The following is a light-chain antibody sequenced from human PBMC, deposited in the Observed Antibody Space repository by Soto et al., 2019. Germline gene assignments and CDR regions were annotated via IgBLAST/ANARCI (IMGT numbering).Light chain of an antibody. J-gene: IGKJ4*02. CDR3: QHSNSSILT. Sequence: AIQLTQSPSSLCASVGDRVTIACRASQGIRNDLGWYQQKPGKAPKLLIYPASSLQSGVPSRFSGSGSGTDFTLTISSLQPEDFATYYCQHSNSSILTFGEGTKVDIK. V-gene: IGKV1-6*01. CDR1: QGIRND. CDR2: PAS.